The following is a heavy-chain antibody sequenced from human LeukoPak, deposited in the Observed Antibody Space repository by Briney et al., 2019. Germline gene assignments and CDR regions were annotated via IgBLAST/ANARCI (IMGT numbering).Heavy chain of an antibody. CDR3: ARAAYYYGSGSYAYYFDY. V-gene: IGHV4-61*01. CDR1: GVSVSSGSYY. CDR2: IYYSGST. J-gene: IGHJ4*02. D-gene: IGHD3-10*01. Sequence: SETLSLPCSVSGVSVSSGSYYWSWIRQPPGKGLEWIGYIYYSGSTNYNPSLKSRVTISVDTSKNQFSLKLSSVTAADTAVYYCARAAYYYGSGSYAYYFDYWGQGTLVTVSS.